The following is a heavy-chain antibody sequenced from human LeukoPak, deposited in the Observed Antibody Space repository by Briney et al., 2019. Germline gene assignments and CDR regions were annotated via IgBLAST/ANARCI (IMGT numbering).Heavy chain of an antibody. CDR2: ISSSSSTI. V-gene: IGHV3-48*01. Sequence: GGSLRLSCAASGFTFSSYSMNWVRQAPGKGLEWVSYISSSSSTIYYADSVKGRFTISRDNSKNTLYLQMNSLRAEDTAVYYCARDRITIFGVVTAILDYWGQGTLVTVSS. CDR3: ARDRITIFGVVTAILDY. CDR1: GFTFSSYS. J-gene: IGHJ4*02. D-gene: IGHD3-3*01.